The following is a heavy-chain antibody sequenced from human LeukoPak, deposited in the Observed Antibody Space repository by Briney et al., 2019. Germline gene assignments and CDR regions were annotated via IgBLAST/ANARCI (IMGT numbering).Heavy chain of an antibody. CDR2: IIPIFGTA. Sequence: SVKVSCKASGGTFSSYAISWVRQAPGQGLEWMGGIIPIFGTANYAQKFQGRVTITADESTSTAYMELSSLRSEDTAVYYCARDVAAAAGTIDYWGQGTLVTVSS. J-gene: IGHJ4*02. CDR3: ARDVAAAAGTIDY. CDR1: GGTFSSYA. D-gene: IGHD6-13*01. V-gene: IGHV1-69*13.